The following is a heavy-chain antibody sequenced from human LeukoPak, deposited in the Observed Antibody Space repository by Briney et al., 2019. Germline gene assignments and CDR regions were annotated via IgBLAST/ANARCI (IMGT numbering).Heavy chain of an antibody. V-gene: IGHV1-46*01. D-gene: IGHD2-15*01. CDR2: INPSGGST. J-gene: IGHJ3*02. Sequence: ASVKVSCKASGYTFTSYYMHWVRQAPGQGLEWMGIINPSGGSTSYAQKFQGRVTMTRDTSTSTVYMELSSLRSEDTAVYYCARDSLGYCSGGSCYAFDIWGQGTMVTVSS. CDR1: GYTFTSYY. CDR3: ARDSLGYCSGGSCYAFDI.